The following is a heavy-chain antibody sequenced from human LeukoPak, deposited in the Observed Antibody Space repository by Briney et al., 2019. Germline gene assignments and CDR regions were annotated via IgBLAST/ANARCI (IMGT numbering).Heavy chain of an antibody. J-gene: IGHJ4*02. CDR3: AKDLSYGGNRGFDY. CDR1: GFTFSSYA. Sequence: GGSLRLSCAASGFTFSSYAMSWVRQAPGKGLEWVSSISGSGGSPYYAGSVKGRFTISRDNSKNTLYLQMNSLRAEDTAVYYCAKDLSYGGNRGFDYWGQGTLVTVSS. V-gene: IGHV3-23*01. CDR2: ISGSGGSP. D-gene: IGHD4-23*01.